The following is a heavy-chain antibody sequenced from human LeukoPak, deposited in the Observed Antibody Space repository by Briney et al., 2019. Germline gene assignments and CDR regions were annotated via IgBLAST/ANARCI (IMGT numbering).Heavy chain of an antibody. Sequence: ASVKVSCKASGYTFTGYYMNWVRQAPGQGLEWMGWINPNSGGTNYAQKFQGRVTMTRDTPISTAYMELSRLRSDDTAVYYCARDSRAYCSGGSCVSIDCWGQGTLVTVSS. V-gene: IGHV1-2*02. CDR2: INPNSGGT. D-gene: IGHD2-15*01. CDR1: GYTFTGYY. CDR3: ARDSRAYCSGGSCVSIDC. J-gene: IGHJ4*02.